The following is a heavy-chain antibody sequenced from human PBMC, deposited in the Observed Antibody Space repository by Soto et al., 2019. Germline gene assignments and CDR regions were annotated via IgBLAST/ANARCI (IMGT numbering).Heavy chain of an antibody. Sequence: SVKVSCKSSGGTFSSYAISWVRQAPGQGLEWMGGIIPIFGTANYAQKFQGRVTITADKSTSTAYMELSSLRSEDTAVYYCARDRSIVVVPAASGFDPWGQGTLVTVSS. V-gene: IGHV1-69*06. CDR2: IIPIFGTA. CDR1: GGTFSSYA. CDR3: ARDRSIVVVPAASGFDP. J-gene: IGHJ5*02. D-gene: IGHD2-2*01.